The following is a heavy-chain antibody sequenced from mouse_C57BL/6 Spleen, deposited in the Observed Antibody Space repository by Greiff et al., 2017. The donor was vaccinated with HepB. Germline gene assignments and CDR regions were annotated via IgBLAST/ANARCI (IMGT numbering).Heavy chain of an antibody. V-gene: IGHV1-5*01. Sequence: DVKLQESGTVLARPGASVKMSCKTSGYTFTSYWMHWVKQRPGQGLEWIGAIYPGNSDTSYNQKFKGKAKLTAVTSASTAYMELSSLTNEDSAVYYCTRGLYYGSSYPYYFDYWGQGTTLTVSS. J-gene: IGHJ2*01. CDR2: IYPGNSDT. CDR1: GYTFTSYW. CDR3: TRGLYYGSSYPYYFDY. D-gene: IGHD1-1*01.